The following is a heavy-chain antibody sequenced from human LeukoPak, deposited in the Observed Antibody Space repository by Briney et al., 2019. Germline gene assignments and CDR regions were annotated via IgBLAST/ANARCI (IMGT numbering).Heavy chain of an antibody. V-gene: IGHV3-23*01. Sequence: GGCLRLSCAASGFTFCVSVLSCVCEAPGKGLELGSGVSGNGGTTYYADSVKGRFTNSKDNAKNSLYLQMNSLRAEDTAVYYCARDSLARPLGYWGQGTLVTVSS. J-gene: IGHJ4*02. D-gene: IGHD6-6*01. CDR3: ARDSLARPLGY. CDR2: VSGNGGTT. CDR1: GFTFCVSV.